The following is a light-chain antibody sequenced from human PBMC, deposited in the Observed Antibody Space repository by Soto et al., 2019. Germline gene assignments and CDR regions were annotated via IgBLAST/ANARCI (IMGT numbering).Light chain of an antibody. CDR2: DAS. CDR3: QQRSNGPPIT. V-gene: IGKV3-11*01. J-gene: IGKJ5*01. Sequence: LSQSGATLAVTTGERATLSCRASQSVSSYLAWYQQKPGQAPRLLIYDASNRATGIPARFSGSGSGTDFTLTVSSLVPEDVAVYYCQQRSNGPPITFGQGTRLEIK. CDR1: QSVSSY.